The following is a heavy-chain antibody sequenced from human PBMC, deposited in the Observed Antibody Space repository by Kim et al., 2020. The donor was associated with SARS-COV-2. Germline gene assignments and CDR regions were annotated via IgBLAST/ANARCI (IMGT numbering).Heavy chain of an antibody. D-gene: IGHD1-20*01. Sequence: GGSLRLSCAASGFTFSSYAMSWVRQAPGKGLEWVSAISGSGGSTYYADSVKGRFTISRDNSKNTLYLQMNSLRAEDTAGYYCAKGRILGFLTAPFDYWGQGTLVTVSS. CDR1: GFTFSSYA. J-gene: IGHJ4*02. CDR3: AKGRILGFLTAPFDY. CDR2: ISGSGGST. V-gene: IGHV3-23*01.